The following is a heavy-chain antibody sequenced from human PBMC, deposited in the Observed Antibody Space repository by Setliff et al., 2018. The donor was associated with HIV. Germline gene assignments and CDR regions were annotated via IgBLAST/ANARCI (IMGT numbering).Heavy chain of an antibody. Sequence: PSETLSLTCTVSGGSISSGGYYWSWIRQHPGKGLEWIGYIHYSGSTHYNPSLKSRVTIPVDTSKNQFSLKLSSVTAADTAVYYCARDAGYCGGDCYPMVLDVWGKGTTVTVSS. CDR2: IHYSGST. V-gene: IGHV4-31*03. D-gene: IGHD2-21*01. CDR3: ARDAGYCGGDCYPMVLDV. CDR1: GGSISSGGYY. J-gene: IGHJ6*04.